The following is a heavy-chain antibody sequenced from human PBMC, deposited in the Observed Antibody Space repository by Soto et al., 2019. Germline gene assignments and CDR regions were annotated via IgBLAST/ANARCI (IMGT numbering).Heavy chain of an antibody. CDR3: AHRKKTVIVATYFDY. Sequence: QITLRESGPALVKPTQTLTLTCTFSGFSLTTSGEGVGWIRQPPGKAPEWLALIYWDDDKRYSPSLNNRLTISGDTSRSQVVLTMTNMDPVDTATDYCAHRKKTVIVATYFDYWGQGTLVTVSS. D-gene: IGHD1-1*01. CDR1: GFSLTTSGEG. J-gene: IGHJ4*02. CDR2: IYWDDDK. V-gene: IGHV2-5*02.